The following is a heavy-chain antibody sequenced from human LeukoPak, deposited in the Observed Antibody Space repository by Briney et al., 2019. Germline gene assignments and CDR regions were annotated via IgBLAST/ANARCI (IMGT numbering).Heavy chain of an antibody. J-gene: IGHJ6*02. CDR1: GGSLSSSSYY. D-gene: IGHD1-1*01. CDR2: IYYSGST. Sequence: PSETLSLTCTVSGGSLSSSSYYWGWVRPPPGKGLGWVGGIYYSGSTYYNPSLKSRVTISVDTSKNQFSLKLSSVTAADTAVYYCARTTRDKNYYYYYGMDVWGQGTTVTVSS. V-gene: IGHV4-39*07. CDR3: ARTTRDKNYYYYYGMDV.